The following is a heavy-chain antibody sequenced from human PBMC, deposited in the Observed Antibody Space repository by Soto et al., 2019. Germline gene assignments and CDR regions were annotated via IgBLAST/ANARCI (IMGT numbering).Heavy chain of an antibody. CDR2: IYWDESK. J-gene: IGHJ4*02. D-gene: IGHD3-9*01. Sequence: QITLKESGPTLVRPTQTLTLSCAFSGFSLSTSGVGVGWIRQPPGNALEGLAVIYWDESKHYSPSLRSRVTITKVSSKYQLVRTKPNMVPMDTGTYVCTPKGPEDWPLVYWGQGTLVTVSS. CDR1: GFSLSTSGVG. CDR3: TPKGPEDWPLVY. V-gene: IGHV2-5*02.